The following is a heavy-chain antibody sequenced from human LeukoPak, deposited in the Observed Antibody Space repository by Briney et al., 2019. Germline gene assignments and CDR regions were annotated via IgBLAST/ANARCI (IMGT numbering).Heavy chain of an antibody. D-gene: IGHD2-21*01. CDR3: TRLAGIERVFRQKYFDF. J-gene: IGHJ4*02. Sequence: HPGGSLRLSCAASGFTFSSYAMGWVRQAPGKGLEWVSVISGSGDITYYADSVKGRFTISRDNSKNTLYSQMNSLRADDTAVYFCTRLAGIERVFRQKYFDFWGQGALVTVSS. V-gene: IGHV3-23*01. CDR1: GFTFSSYA. CDR2: ISGSGDIT.